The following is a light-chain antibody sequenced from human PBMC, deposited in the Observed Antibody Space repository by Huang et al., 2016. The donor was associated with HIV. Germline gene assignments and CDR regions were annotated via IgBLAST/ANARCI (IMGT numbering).Light chain of an antibody. CDR1: QSISTF. CDR2: AAS. J-gene: IGKJ1*01. V-gene: IGKV1-39*01. Sequence: DIQMTQSPSYLSASVGDRVTITCRASQSISTFLGWYQQKPGKAPKLLIYAASSLQSGVPSRFSGSGSGTDFTLTISSLQPEDFASYYCQESYSNTRTFGPGTKVEIK. CDR3: QESYSNTRT.